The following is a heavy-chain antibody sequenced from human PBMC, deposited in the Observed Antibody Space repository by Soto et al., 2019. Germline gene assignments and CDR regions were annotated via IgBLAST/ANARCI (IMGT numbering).Heavy chain of an antibody. V-gene: IGHV1-18*04. J-gene: IGHJ6*02. Sequence: ASVKVSCKSSGYTFSSYGVSWVRQAPGQGLEWLGWISAHTGNTKQAQKFEDRVTLTTEASTTTAYMELRSVRSDDTAVYYCVRDRCTTDRCYTHHFDVWGQGTTVTVSS. CDR3: VRDRCTTDRCYTHHFDV. CDR2: ISAHTGNT. D-gene: IGHD2-8*01. CDR1: GYTFSSYG.